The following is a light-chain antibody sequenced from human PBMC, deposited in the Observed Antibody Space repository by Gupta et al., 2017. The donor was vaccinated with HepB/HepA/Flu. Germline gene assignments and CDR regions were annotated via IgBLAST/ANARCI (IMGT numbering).Light chain of an antibody. CDR3: QQSISTEAYT. CDR1: RTLLDTSKNKNY. J-gene: IGKJ2*01. V-gene: IGKV4-1*01. CDR2: WAS. Sequence: DIMLTQSPASLAVSLGETVTITCTSSRTLLDTSKNKNYLAWYQQKVGQSPTLLIYWASTREFGVPGRFSGSGSGTNFTLSINGRQVEDVAIYYCQQSISTEAYTFGQGTRLEIK.